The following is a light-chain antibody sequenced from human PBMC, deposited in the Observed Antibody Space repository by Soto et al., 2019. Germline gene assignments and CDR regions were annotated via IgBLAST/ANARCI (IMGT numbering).Light chain of an antibody. Sequence: DIQMTQSPSTLSASLGDRVTITCRASQSISSWLAWYQQKPGKAPKLLIYDASSLESGVPSRFSGSGSGTEFTLTISSLQPDDFATYYCQHYNSYWTFGQGTKVDIK. V-gene: IGKV1-5*01. CDR3: QHYNSYWT. CDR1: QSISSW. CDR2: DAS. J-gene: IGKJ1*01.